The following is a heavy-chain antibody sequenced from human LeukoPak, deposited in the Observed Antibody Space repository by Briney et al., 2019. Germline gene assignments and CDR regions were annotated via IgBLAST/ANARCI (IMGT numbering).Heavy chain of an antibody. D-gene: IGHD5-12*01. CDR1: GYTFTGDY. CDR3: ARDTRGYDLAY. Sequence: ASVKASCKASGYTFTGDYMHWVRQAPGQGLEWMGWINPKSGGTNYAQKFQGRVTMTRDTSIRTAYMELSRLRSDDTAVYYCARDTRGYDLAYWGQGTLVTVSS. V-gene: IGHV1-2*02. J-gene: IGHJ4*02. CDR2: INPKSGGT.